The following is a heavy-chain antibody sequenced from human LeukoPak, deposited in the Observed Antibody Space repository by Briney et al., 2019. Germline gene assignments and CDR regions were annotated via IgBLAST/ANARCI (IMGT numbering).Heavy chain of an antibody. CDR1: GYTFTSYG. CDR2: ISAYNGNT. J-gene: IGHJ4*02. Sequence: ASVKVSCKASGYTFTSYGISWVRQAPGQGLEWMGWISAYNGNTNYAQKLQGRVTMTTDTSTSTAYMELRSLRSDDTAVYHCARSPKSLTPYGDPRSYFDYWGQGTLVTVSS. V-gene: IGHV1-18*01. D-gene: IGHD4-17*01. CDR3: ARSPKSLTPYGDPRSYFDY.